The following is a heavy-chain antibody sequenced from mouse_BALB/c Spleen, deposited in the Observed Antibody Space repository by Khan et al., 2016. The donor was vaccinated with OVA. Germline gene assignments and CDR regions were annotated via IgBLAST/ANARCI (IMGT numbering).Heavy chain of an antibody. Sequence: QVQLQQSGPGLVAPSQSLSITCTVSGFSLTSYGVHWVRQPPGKGLEWLGVLWAGGSTNYNSALMSRLSISKDNSKNQVFLKMNSLQTDDTAMYYCARPYYGSAGFAYWGQGTLVTVSA. J-gene: IGHJ3*01. CDR3: ARPYYGSAGFAY. CDR1: GFSLTSYG. D-gene: IGHD1-1*01. CDR2: LWAGGST. V-gene: IGHV2-9*02.